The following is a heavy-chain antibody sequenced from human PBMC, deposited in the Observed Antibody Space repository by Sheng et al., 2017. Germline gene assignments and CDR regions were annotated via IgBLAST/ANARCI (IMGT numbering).Heavy chain of an antibody. CDR1: GGSISSSSYY. CDR2: MYYSGST. Sequence: QLQLQESGPGLVKPSETLSLTCTVFGGSISSSSYYWGWIRQPPGKGLEWVGSMYYSGSTYYNPSLKSRVTISVDTSKNQFSLKLXSVTAADTAVYYCARQHFDYDYMDVWGKGTTVTVSS. V-gene: IGHV4-39*01. CDR3: ARQHFDYDYMDV. J-gene: IGHJ6*03.